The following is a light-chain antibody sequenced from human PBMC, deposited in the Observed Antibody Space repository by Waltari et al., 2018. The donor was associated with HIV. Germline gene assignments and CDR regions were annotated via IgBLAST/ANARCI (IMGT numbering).Light chain of an antibody. CDR3: QQRSNWLWT. Sequence: EIVLTQSPATLSLSPGARATLSCRASQSVSNYLTWYQQKPGQAPRLLIYDSSSRATGVPPRFSGSGSGTDFTLTITSLEPEYFAVYYCQQRSNWLWTFGQGTKVEVK. J-gene: IGKJ1*01. CDR2: DSS. V-gene: IGKV3-11*01. CDR1: QSVSNY.